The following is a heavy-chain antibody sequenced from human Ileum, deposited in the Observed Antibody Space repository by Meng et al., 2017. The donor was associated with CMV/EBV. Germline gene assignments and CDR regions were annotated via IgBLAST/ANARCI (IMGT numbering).Heavy chain of an antibody. CDR2: IRYDGSNK. D-gene: IGHD5-12*01. CDR1: GFTFSSYG. CDR3: AKDQGWLHYYYGMDV. J-gene: IGHJ6*02. V-gene: IGHV3-30*02. Sequence: SGFTFSSYGRPWVRQAPGKGLEWVAFIRYDGSNKYYADSVKGRFTISRDNSKNTLYLQMNSLRAEDTAVYYCAKDQGWLHYYYGMDVWGQGTTVTVSS.